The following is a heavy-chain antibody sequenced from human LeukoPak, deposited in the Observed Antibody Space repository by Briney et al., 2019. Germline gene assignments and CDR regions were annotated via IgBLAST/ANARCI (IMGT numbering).Heavy chain of an antibody. Sequence: GGSLRLSCAASGFTFSSYSMNWVRQAPGKGLEWVSSISSSSSYTYYADSVKGRFTISRDNSKNTLYLQMNSLRAEDTAVYYCARDPTMVRGVIIRGWYFDLWGRGTLVTVSS. CDR1: GFTFSSYS. CDR3: ARDPTMVRGVIIRGWYFDL. D-gene: IGHD3-10*01. J-gene: IGHJ2*01. CDR2: ISSSSSYT. V-gene: IGHV3-21*01.